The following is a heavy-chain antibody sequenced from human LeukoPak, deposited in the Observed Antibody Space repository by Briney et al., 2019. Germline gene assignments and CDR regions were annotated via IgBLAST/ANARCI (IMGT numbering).Heavy chain of an antibody. Sequence: ASVKVSCKASGYTFTSYDINWVRQATGQGLEWMGWMNPNSGNTGYAQKFQGRVTITRNTSISTAYMELSSLRSEDTAVYYCARCLRGRFLEWLSTWYYFDYWGQGTLVTVSS. D-gene: IGHD3-3*01. CDR1: GYTFTSYD. CDR2: MNPNSGNT. J-gene: IGHJ4*02. V-gene: IGHV1-8*03. CDR3: ARCLRGRFLEWLSTWYYFDY.